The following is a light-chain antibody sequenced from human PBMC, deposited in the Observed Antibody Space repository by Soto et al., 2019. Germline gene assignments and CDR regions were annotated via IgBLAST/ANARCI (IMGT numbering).Light chain of an antibody. CDR1: QSVSSY. V-gene: IGKV3-11*01. Sequence: EIVLTQSPATLSLSPGERATLSCRASQSVSSYLAWYQQKPGQAPRLLIYDASNRATGIPARFSGSGSGIDFTLTISSLEPEDFAVYYCQHRSSWPLTFGGGTKVEIK. J-gene: IGKJ4*01. CDR2: DAS. CDR3: QHRSSWPLT.